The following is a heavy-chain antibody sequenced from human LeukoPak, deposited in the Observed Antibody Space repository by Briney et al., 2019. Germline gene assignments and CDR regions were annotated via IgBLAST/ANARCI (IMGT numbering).Heavy chain of an antibody. V-gene: IGHV3-30*18. Sequence: GGSLRLSCAASGFIFKKYWMNWVRQAPGKGLEWVAVISYDGSNKYYADSVKGRFTISRDNSKNTLYLQMNSLRAEDTAVYYCAKELRTHTAMVYYWYFDLWGRGTLVTVSS. CDR1: GFIFKKYW. CDR3: AKELRTHTAMVYYWYFDL. CDR2: ISYDGSNK. J-gene: IGHJ2*01. D-gene: IGHD5-18*01.